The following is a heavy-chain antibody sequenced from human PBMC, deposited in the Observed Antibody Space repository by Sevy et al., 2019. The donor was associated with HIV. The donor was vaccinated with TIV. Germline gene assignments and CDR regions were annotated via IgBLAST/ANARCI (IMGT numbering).Heavy chain of an antibody. J-gene: IGHJ5*02. V-gene: IGHV3-7*03. CDR1: GFTFSSYW. CDR2: INQDGSDK. CDR3: ASPGTKGFDP. D-gene: IGHD2-8*01. Sequence: GGSLRLSCAASGFTFSSYWMSWVRLAPGKGLEWVASINQDGSDKYYVDSVKGRFTISRDNAKNSLYLQMNSLRVEDTAAYYCASPGTKGFDPWGQGTLVTVSS.